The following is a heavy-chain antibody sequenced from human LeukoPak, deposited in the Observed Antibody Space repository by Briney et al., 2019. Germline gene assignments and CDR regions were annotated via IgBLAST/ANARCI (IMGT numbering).Heavy chain of an antibody. CDR1: GFTFSSYW. D-gene: IGHD3-10*01. CDR3: AVNSNSGTYPT. CDR2: IKQDGSEK. Sequence: GGPLRLSCAASGFTFSSYWMSWVRQAPGKGLEWVANIKQDGSEKTYVDSVKGRFTISRDNAKNSLYMQTNSLRGEDTAVYYCAVNSNSGTYPTWGQGTLVTVSS. V-gene: IGHV3-7*01. J-gene: IGHJ5*02.